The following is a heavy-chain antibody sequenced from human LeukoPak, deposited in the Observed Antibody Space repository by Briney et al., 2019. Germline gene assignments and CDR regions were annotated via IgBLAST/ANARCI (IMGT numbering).Heavy chain of an antibody. D-gene: IGHD2-15*01. CDR3: ARVKWLDV. J-gene: IGHJ6*04. CDR2: IFSDGST. V-gene: IGHV3-53*01. Sequence: PGGSLRLSCAASGFIVRTNYINWVRKAPGKGLEWVSVIFSDGSTYYTESVRGRFTISRHNSMNTVYLQMNSLRAEDTAVYYCARVKWLDVWGSGTTVTVSS. CDR1: GFIVRTNY.